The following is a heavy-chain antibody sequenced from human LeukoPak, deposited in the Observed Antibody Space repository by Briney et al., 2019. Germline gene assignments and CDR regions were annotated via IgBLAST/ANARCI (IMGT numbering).Heavy chain of an antibody. CDR3: ARLPNPYEQLVRTVDI. D-gene: IGHD6-6*01. Sequence: GGSLRLSCAASGFTFSSYSMNWVRQAPGKGLEWVSYVSSSSSTIYYADSVKGRFTISRDNAKNSLYLQMNSLRAEDTAVYYCARLPNPYEQLVRTVDIWGQGTMVTVSS. V-gene: IGHV3-48*01. J-gene: IGHJ3*02. CDR2: VSSSSSTI. CDR1: GFTFSSYS.